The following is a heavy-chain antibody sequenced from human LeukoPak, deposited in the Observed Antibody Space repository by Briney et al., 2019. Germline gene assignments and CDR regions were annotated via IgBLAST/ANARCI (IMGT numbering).Heavy chain of an antibody. J-gene: IGHJ4*02. CDR1: GFTFSSYA. Sequence: GGSLRLSCAASGFTFSSYAMSWVRQAPGKGLEWVSGISGSGGSTYYADSVKGRLTISRDNSKNTLYLQMNSLRAEDTAVYYCSKPYCGGDCFLDYWGQGTLVTVSS. D-gene: IGHD2-21*02. CDR3: SKPYCGGDCFLDY. V-gene: IGHV3-23*01. CDR2: ISGSGGST.